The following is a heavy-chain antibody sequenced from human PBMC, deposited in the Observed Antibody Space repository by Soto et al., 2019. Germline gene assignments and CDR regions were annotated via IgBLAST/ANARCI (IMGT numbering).Heavy chain of an antibody. CDR3: AKVRYSSPMGYYYGMDV. V-gene: IGHV1-69*08. Sequence: QAQLEQSGGEVKKPGSSVKVSCKASRVAFSKFIVTWVRQAPGLGLEWVGGIIPILGTANYAQRFQGRVKITADESTSTSYKEVKNLRSEDTAVYSCAKVRYSSPMGYYYGMDVWGQGTTDTVSS. CDR2: IIPILGTA. CDR1: RVAFSKFI. D-gene: IGHD6-19*01. J-gene: IGHJ6*02.